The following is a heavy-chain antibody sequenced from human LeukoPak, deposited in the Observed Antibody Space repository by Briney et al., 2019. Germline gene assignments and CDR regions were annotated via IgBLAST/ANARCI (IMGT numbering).Heavy chain of an antibody. D-gene: IGHD2-15*01. Sequence: ASVKVSCKASGYTFTSYGISWVRQAPGQGLEWMGWINPNSGGTNYAQKFQGRVTMTRDTSISTAYMELSRLRSDDTAVYYCARDTIGDDAFDIWGQGTMVTVSS. J-gene: IGHJ3*02. CDR1: GYTFTSYG. V-gene: IGHV1-2*02. CDR2: INPNSGGT. CDR3: ARDTIGDDAFDI.